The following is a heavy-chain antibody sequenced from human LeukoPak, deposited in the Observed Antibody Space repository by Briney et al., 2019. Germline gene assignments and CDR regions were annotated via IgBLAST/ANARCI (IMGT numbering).Heavy chain of an antibody. V-gene: IGHV4-34*01. CDR1: GGSFSSYY. CDR3: ATRDV. CDR2: INHSGGT. Sequence: SETLSLTCAVYGGSFSSYYWSWIRQAPGKGLEWIGEINHSGGTNYNPSLKSRVTTSVGTSKNQFSLKLPPVTAADTAVCDCATRDVWGERTTVTVSS. J-gene: IGHJ6*04.